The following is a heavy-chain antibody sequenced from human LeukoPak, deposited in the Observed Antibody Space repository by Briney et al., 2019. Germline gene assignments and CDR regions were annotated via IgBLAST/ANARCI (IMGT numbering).Heavy chain of an antibody. J-gene: IGHJ6*02. Sequence: GGSLRLSCAASGVTLSSYWMHWVRQAPGKGLVWFSRINTDGSSTNYADSVKGRFNISRDNAQNTVYLQMNSLTADDTAVYYCTRVGVYCSSASCNRWDYYAMDVWGQGTTVTVSS. D-gene: IGHD2-2*01. CDR1: GVTLSSYW. V-gene: IGHV3-74*01. CDR3: TRVGVYCSSASCNRWDYYAMDV. CDR2: INTDGSST.